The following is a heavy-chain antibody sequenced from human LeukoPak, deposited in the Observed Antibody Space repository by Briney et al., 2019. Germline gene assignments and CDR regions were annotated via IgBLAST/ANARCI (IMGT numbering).Heavy chain of an antibody. CDR2: IIPIFGTA. V-gene: IGHV1-69*13. CDR3: ARVAIYDSSGYYSVDYYYMDV. Sequence: SVKVSCKASGGTLSSYSISWVPQAPGQGLEWMGGIIPIFGTANYAQKFQGRVTITADESTSTAYMELSSLRSEDTGVYYCARVAIYDSSGYYSVDYYYMDVWGKGTRVTVSS. CDR1: GGTLSSYS. D-gene: IGHD3-22*01. J-gene: IGHJ6*03.